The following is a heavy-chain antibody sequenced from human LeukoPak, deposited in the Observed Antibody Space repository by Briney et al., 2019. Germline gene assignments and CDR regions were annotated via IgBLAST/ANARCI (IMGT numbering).Heavy chain of an antibody. CDR1: GGSISSYY. V-gene: IGHV4-30-4*01. Sequence: PSETLSLTCTVSGGSISSYYWSWIRQPPGKGLEWIGYIYYSGSTYYNPSLKSRVTIDTSKNQFSLKLSSVTAADTAVYYCARVWLLWFGESPTFFDYWGQGTLVTVSS. J-gene: IGHJ4*02. CDR3: ARVWLLWFGESPTFFDY. D-gene: IGHD3-10*01. CDR2: IYYSGST.